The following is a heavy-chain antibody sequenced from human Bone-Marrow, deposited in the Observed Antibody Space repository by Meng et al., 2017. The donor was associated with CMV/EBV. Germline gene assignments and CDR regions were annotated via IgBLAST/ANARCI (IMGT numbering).Heavy chain of an antibody. J-gene: IGHJ3*02. CDR1: GFTFSSYS. CDR2: ISSSSSYI. CDR3: ARTSETTVVPQRAFDI. Sequence: GGSLRLSCAASGFTFSSYSMNWVRQAPGKGLEWVSSISSSSSYIYYAGSVKGRFTISRDNAKNSLYLQMNSLRAEDTAVYYCARTSETTVVPQRAFDIWGQGTMVTVSS. D-gene: IGHD4-23*01. V-gene: IGHV3-21*01.